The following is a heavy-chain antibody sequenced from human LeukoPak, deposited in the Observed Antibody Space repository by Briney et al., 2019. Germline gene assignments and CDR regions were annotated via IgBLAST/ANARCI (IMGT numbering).Heavy chain of an antibody. CDR1: VYGGTSFY. D-gene: IGHD3-10*01. V-gene: IGHV1-2*02. Sequence: ASVKVSFKSAVYGGTSFYIYWGRQAPGQGLEWMGWIHPRRGDTNYAQKFQGRVTMTRDTSISTAYLDLSSLRSDDTAVYYCARDGDYGTGSYYRGCIDSWGQGTPVTV. J-gene: IGHJ4*02. CDR3: ARDGDYGTGSYYRGCIDS. CDR2: IHPRRGDT.